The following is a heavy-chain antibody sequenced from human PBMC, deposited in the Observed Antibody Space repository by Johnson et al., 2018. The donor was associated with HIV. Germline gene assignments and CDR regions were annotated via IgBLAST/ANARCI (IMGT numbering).Heavy chain of an antibody. J-gene: IGHJ3*01. CDR1: GFPFSGHN. CDR3: ARDATPWGGDYVGYAFDL. CDR2: ISSSGSST. V-gene: IGHV3-11*04. D-gene: IGHD4-17*01. Sequence: QVQLVESGGGLIQPGGSLRLSCAASGFPFSGHNMGWVRQAPGKGLEFLSYISSSGSSTYYIDSVKGRFTIYRDNAKNSLYLQMNSLRAEDTAVYYCARDATPWGGDYVGYAFDLWGRGTVVTVSS.